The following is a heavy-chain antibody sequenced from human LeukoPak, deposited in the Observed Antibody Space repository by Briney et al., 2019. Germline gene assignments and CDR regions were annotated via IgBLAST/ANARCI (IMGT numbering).Heavy chain of an antibody. Sequence: ASVKVSCKASGYTFTSCGISWVRQAPGQGLEWMGWVSTYNGNTNYAQNLQGRVTMTTDRSTSTAYMELRSLTSDDTAVYYCARDRATLRGNNYDLLTGYYTGWDYWAQGTLVSVSS. CDR2: VSTYNGNT. CDR3: ARDRATLRGNNYDLLTGYYTGWDY. CDR1: GYTFTSCG. D-gene: IGHD3-9*01. J-gene: IGHJ4*02. V-gene: IGHV1-18*01.